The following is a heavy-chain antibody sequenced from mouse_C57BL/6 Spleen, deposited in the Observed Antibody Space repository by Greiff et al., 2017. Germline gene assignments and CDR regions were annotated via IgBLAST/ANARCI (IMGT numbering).Heavy chain of an antibody. D-gene: IGHD4-1*01. Sequence: EVQLQQSGAELVKPGASVKLSCTASGFNINDYYMHWVKQRPEQGLEWIGRIDPEDGETKYDPKFQGKATITANTSSNTAYLQLSSLTSEDAAVYYCANWDVGVAYWGQGTLVTVSA. V-gene: IGHV14-2*01. CDR2: IDPEDGET. J-gene: IGHJ3*01. CDR3: ANWDVGVAY. CDR1: GFNINDYY.